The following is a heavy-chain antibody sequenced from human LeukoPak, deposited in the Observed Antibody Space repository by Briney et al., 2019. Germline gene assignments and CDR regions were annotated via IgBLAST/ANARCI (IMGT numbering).Heavy chain of an antibody. J-gene: IGHJ4*02. D-gene: IGHD5-18*01. CDR3: TRDLPLYLQLPDY. V-gene: IGHV3-49*04. Sequence: GVSLRLSCAASGFTFSSYGMHWVRQAPGKGLEWVSFIRSKAYGGTTEYAASVKGRFTISRDDSKSIAYLQMNSLKTEDTAVYYCTRDLPLYLQLPDYWGQGTLVTVSS. CDR1: GFTFSSYG. CDR2: IRSKAYGGTT.